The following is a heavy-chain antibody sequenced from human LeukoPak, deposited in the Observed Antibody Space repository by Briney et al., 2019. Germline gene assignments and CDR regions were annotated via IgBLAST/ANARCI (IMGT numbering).Heavy chain of an antibody. CDR3: ARLRDLYNIFDY. CDR2: IQNSGST. D-gene: IGHD1-1*01. J-gene: IGHJ4*02. CDR1: GGSISSGGYY. Sequence: SQTLSLTCTVSGGSISSGGYYWSWIRQHPGKGLEWIGYIQNSGSTYYNPSLKSRVTMSVVMSKNQFSLRLSSVTAADTAVYYCARLRDLYNIFDYWGQGTLVTVSS. V-gene: IGHV4-31*03.